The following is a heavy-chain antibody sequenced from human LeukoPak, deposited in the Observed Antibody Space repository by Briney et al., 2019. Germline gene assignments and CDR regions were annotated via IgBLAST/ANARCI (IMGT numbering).Heavy chain of an antibody. CDR3: ARVSESLRDSSGWRGAWFDP. V-gene: IGHV1-2*02. D-gene: IGHD6-19*01. Sequence: ASVKVSCKASGYIFTGYYMHWVRQAPGQGLEWMGWINPNSGGTNYAQKFQGRVTMTRDTSISTAYMELSSLRSEDTAVYYCARVSESLRDSSGWRGAWFDPWGQGTLVTVSS. CDR1: GYIFTGYY. J-gene: IGHJ5*02. CDR2: INPNSGGT.